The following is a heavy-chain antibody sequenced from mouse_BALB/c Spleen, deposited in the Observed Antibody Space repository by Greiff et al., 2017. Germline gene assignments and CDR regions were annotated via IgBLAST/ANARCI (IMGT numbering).Heavy chain of an antibody. D-gene: IGHD2-4*01. CDR3: ARSRDYDRDWYFDV. CDR2: ISSGSSTI. V-gene: IGHV5-17*02. CDR1: GFTFSSFG. J-gene: IGHJ1*01. Sequence: EVKLQESGGGLVQPGGSRKLSCAASGFTFSSFGMHWVRQAPEKGLEWVAYISSGSSTIYYADTVKGRFTISRDNPKNTLFLQMTSLRSEDTAMYYCARSRDYDRDWYFDVWGAGTTVTVSS.